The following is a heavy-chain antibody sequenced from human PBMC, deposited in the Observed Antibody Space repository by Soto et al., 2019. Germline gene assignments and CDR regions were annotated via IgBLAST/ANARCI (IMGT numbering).Heavy chain of an antibody. CDR1: VNTFTSYD. Sequence: ASVKVSCRASVNTFTSYDINWVGQATGHGLEWMGWINPNSGNIGYAQKFQGRVTMTRDTAIRTAYMEVSRLRSDDTAVYYCARGRASGSYYLLDYWGQGTLVTVSS. J-gene: IGHJ4*02. V-gene: IGHV1-8*01. CDR2: INPNSGNI. CDR3: ARGRASGSYYLLDY. D-gene: IGHD3-10*01.